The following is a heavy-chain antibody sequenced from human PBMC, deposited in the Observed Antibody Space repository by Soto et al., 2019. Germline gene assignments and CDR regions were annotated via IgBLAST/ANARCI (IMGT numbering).Heavy chain of an antibody. CDR3: ARGTYEGLLRKHYYCYGMDV. D-gene: IGHD2-15*01. Sequence: QVQLQQWGAGLLKPSETLSLTCAVYGGSFSGYYWSWIRQPPGKGLEWIGEINHSGSTNYNPSLKSRVTISVDTSKNQFSLKLSSVTAADTAVYYCARGTYEGLLRKHYYCYGMDVWGQGTTVTVSS. CDR1: GGSFSGYY. J-gene: IGHJ6*02. CDR2: INHSGST. V-gene: IGHV4-34*01.